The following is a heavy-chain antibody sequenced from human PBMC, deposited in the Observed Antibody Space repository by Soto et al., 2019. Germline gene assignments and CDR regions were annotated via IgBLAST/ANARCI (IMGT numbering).Heavy chain of an antibody. V-gene: IGHV1-18*01. Sequence: ASVKVSCKASGYTFTSYGISWVRQAPGQGLEWMGWISAYNGNTNYAQKLQGRVTMTTDTSTSTAYMELRSLRSDDTAVYYCARGPYCSSTSCYFPGLAYWGQGTLVTVSS. CDR3: ARGPYCSSTSCYFPGLAY. D-gene: IGHD2-2*01. J-gene: IGHJ4*02. CDR2: ISAYNGNT. CDR1: GYTFTSYG.